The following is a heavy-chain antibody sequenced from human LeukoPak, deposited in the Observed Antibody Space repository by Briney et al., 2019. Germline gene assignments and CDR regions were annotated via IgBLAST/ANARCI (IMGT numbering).Heavy chain of an antibody. CDR3: TRVGYIDEGIDY. Sequence: GGSLRLSCVASGFPFSSYWMTWVRQAPGKGLEWVANIKQDGSKKSYVDSVKGRFTISRDNAKNSLYLQMNSLRAGDTAIYYCTRVGYIDEGIDYWGQGTLVTVSS. D-gene: IGHD5-24*01. J-gene: IGHJ4*02. CDR1: GFPFSSYW. V-gene: IGHV3-7*04. CDR2: IKQDGSKK.